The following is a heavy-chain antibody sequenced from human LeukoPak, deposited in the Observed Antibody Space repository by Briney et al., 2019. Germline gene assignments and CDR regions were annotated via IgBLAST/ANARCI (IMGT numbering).Heavy chain of an antibody. V-gene: IGHV4-39*07. Sequence: SETLSLTCTVSGGSISSSSYYWGWIRQPPGKGLEWIGSIYYSGSTYYNPSLKSRVTISVDKSKNQFSLKLSSVTAADTAVYYCARGGTMVRGVSNFDYWGQGTLVTVSS. CDR1: GGSISSSSYY. CDR3: ARGGTMVRGVSNFDY. D-gene: IGHD3-10*01. J-gene: IGHJ4*02. CDR2: IYYSGST.